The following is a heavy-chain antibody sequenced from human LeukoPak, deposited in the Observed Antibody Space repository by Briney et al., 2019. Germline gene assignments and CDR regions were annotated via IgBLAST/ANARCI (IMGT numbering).Heavy chain of an antibody. CDR3: VREAGYCAPVCVKTNWFDP. D-gene: IGHD2-15*01. CDR2: ISNGKT. Sequence: HPGGSLRLSCAASGFPFSSHAMSWVRQPPGKGLEWVAAISNGKTYYADSVRGRFAISRDDSTNTVFLHMNSLRDEDTALYHCVREAGYCAPVCVKTNWFDPWGQGTLVTASS. J-gene: IGHJ5*02. V-gene: IGHV3-23*01. CDR1: GFPFSSHA.